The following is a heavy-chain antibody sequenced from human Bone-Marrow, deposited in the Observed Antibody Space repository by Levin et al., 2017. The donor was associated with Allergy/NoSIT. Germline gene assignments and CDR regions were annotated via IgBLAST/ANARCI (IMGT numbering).Heavy chain of an antibody. CDR2: ISTSGAYI. J-gene: IGHJ1*01. CDR1: GFTFTTYS. D-gene: IGHD1-1*01. CDR3: ATERGGSYAEH. V-gene: IGHV3-21*01. Sequence: GESLKISCATSGFTFTTYSMTWVRQAPGKGLEWVSTISTSGAYIYYADSIKGRFTISRDNAKNSLHLQMNSLRAEDTALYYCATERGGSYAEHWGQGTLVTVAS.